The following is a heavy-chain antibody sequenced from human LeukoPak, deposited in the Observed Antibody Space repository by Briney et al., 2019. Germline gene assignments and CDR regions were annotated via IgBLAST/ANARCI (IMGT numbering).Heavy chain of an antibody. CDR2: MNPNSGNT. V-gene: IGHV1-8*01. D-gene: IGHD2-15*01. CDR1: GYTFTNYD. Sequence: WASVKVSCKTSGYTFTNYDINWVRQATGQGLEWMGWMNPNSGNTAYAQKFQGRLTMTRNTSISTAYMELSSLRSEDTAVYYCARDRALRGLPFDYWGQGTLVTVSS. J-gene: IGHJ4*02. CDR3: ARDRALRGLPFDY.